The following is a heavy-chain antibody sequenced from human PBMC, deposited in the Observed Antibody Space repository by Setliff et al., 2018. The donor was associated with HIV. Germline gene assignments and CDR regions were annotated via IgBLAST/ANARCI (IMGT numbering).Heavy chain of an antibody. J-gene: IGHJ4*02. CDR3: AREKGYSDTRGHYYGGVFEN. V-gene: IGHV4-34*01. Sequence: PSETLSLTCAVYGGSFSGYYWSWIRQPPGKGLEWIGEINHSGSTDYNPSLKSRVTISVDTSKNQLSLKLRSVTAADTAVYYCAREKGYSDTRGHYYGGVFENCGQGTLVTVSS. CDR2: INHSGST. CDR1: GGSFSGYY. D-gene: IGHD3-22*01.